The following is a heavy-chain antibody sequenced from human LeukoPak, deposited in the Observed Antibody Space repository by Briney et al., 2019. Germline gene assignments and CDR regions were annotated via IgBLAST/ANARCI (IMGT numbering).Heavy chain of an antibody. CDR3: ARIRRITMVRGVKKYYYYMDV. CDR2: IYYSGST. Sequence: PSETLSLTCTVSGGSISSYYWSWIRQPPGKGLEWIGYIYYSGSTNYNPSLKSRVTISVDTSKNQFSLKLSSVTAADTAVYYCARIRRITMVRGVKKYYYYMDVWGKGTTVTVSS. CDR1: GGSISSYY. D-gene: IGHD3-10*01. V-gene: IGHV4-59*12. J-gene: IGHJ6*03.